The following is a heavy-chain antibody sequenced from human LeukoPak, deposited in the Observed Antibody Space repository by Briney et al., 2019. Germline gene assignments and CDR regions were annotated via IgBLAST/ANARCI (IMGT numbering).Heavy chain of an antibody. V-gene: IGHV1-2*02. CDR2: INPNSGGT. Sequence: ASVKVSCKASGYTFTGYYTHWVRQAPGQGLEWMGWINPNSGGTNYAQKFQGRVTMTRDTSISTAYMELSRLRSDDTAVYYCARALDVLAARFDPWGQGTLVTVSS. CDR1: GYTFTGYY. CDR3: ARALDVLAARFDP. D-gene: IGHD2-2*01. J-gene: IGHJ5*02.